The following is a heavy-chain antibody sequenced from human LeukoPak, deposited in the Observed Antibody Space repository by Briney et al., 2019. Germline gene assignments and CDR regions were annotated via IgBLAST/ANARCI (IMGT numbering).Heavy chain of an antibody. Sequence: GGSLRLSCAASGFTFSGYEMNWVRQAPGKGLEWLSWISTTFTIYYADSVKGRFTISRDNAQNSLHLQMNSLRAEDTAVYYCARDGSLGDILTGFRPLDYWGQGTLVTVSS. CDR1: GFTFSGYE. CDR2: ISTTFTI. CDR3: ARDGSLGDILTGFRPLDY. V-gene: IGHV3-48*03. J-gene: IGHJ4*02. D-gene: IGHD3-9*01.